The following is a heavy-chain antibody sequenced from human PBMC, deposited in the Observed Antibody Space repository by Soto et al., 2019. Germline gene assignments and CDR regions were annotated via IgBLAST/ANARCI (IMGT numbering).Heavy chain of an antibody. V-gene: IGHV3-11*01. CDR2: ISSSGSTI. D-gene: IGHD2-15*01. Sequence: QVQLVESGGGLVKPGGSLRLSCAASGFTFSDYYMSWIRQAPGKGLEWVSYISSSGSTIYYADSVKGRFTISRDNAKNSLYLQMNSLRAEDTAVYYCARDFNKVVVVAATPDAFDIWGQGTMVNVSS. CDR3: ARDFNKVVVVAATPDAFDI. CDR1: GFTFSDYY. J-gene: IGHJ3*02.